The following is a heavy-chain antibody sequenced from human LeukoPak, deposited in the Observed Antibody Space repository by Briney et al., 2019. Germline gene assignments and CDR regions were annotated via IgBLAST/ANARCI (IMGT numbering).Heavy chain of an antibody. CDR1: GYSFTSYW. V-gene: IGHV5-51*01. CDR3: ASPSLDSSVLFDY. CDR2: IYPGDSDI. D-gene: IGHD3-22*01. Sequence: GESLKISCKGSGYSFTSYWIGWVRQMPGKALEWMGIIYPGDSDIRYSPSFQGQVTISADKSISTAYLQWSSLKASDTAMYYCASPSLDSSVLFDYWGQGTLVSVSS. J-gene: IGHJ4*02.